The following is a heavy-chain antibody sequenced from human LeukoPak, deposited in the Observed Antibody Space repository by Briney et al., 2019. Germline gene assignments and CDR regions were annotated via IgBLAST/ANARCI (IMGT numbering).Heavy chain of an antibody. V-gene: IGHV3-30*03. Sequence: GGSLRLSCAASGFTFSTYGTHWVRQAPGKGLEWVAVIAFDGKTTYYADSVKGRFTISRDNSKNTLYLQMNSLRAEDTAVYYCASLPLGYSGSFWGQGTLVTVSS. D-gene: IGHD1-26*01. CDR3: ASLPLGYSGSF. CDR1: GFTFSTYG. J-gene: IGHJ4*02. CDR2: IAFDGKTT.